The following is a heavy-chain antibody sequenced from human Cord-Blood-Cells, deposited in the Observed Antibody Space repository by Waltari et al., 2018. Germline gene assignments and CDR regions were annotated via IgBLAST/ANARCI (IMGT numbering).Heavy chain of an antibody. D-gene: IGHD6-19*01. Sequence: QVQLVQSGAEVKKPGASVKASCKASGYTFTSYYMHWVRQAPGQGLEWMGIINPSGGSTSYAQKFQGRVTMTRDTSTSTVYMELSSLRSEDTAVYYCARGYSSGWYSRAYFDYWGQGTLVTVSS. V-gene: IGHV1-46*01. CDR1: GYTFTSYY. J-gene: IGHJ4*02. CDR2: INPSGGST. CDR3: ARGYSSGWYSRAYFDY.